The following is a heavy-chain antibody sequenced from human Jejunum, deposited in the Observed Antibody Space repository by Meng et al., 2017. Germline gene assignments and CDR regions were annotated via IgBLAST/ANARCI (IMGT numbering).Heavy chain of an antibody. Sequence: ALRRQSRTILVKPSGTLSLTCDASGASVSSRTWWSWVRQPPGKGLECIGEIYRSGSTYYNPSLKSRVTISVDKSNNQFSLKLTSVTAADTAVYYCARDHWGSLDYWGQGILVTVSS. CDR2: IYRSGST. CDR1: GASVSSRTW. CDR3: ARDHWGSLDY. V-gene: IGHV4-4*02. D-gene: IGHD7-27*01. J-gene: IGHJ4*02.